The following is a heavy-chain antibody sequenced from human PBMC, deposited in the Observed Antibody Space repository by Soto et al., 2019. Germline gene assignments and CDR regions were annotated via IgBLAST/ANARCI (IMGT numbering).Heavy chain of an antibody. CDR3: AVYGGNSPEGHFDY. CDR2: IKQDGSEK. CDR1: GFTFSSYW. D-gene: IGHD2-21*02. J-gene: IGHJ4*02. Sequence: LRLSCAASGFTFSSYWMSWVRQAPGKGLEWVANIKQDGSEKYYVDSVKGRFTISRDNAKNSLYLQMNSLRAEDTAVYYCAVYGGNSPEGHFDYWGQGALVTVSS. V-gene: IGHV3-7*03.